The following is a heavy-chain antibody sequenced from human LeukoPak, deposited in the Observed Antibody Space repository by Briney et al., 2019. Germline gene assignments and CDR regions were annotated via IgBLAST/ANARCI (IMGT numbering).Heavy chain of an antibody. CDR2: INPNSGGT. CDR3: ARDLDFGVVIGAFDI. V-gene: IGHV1-2*02. Sequence: GASVKVSCKASGYTFSGYYLHWVRQAPGQGLEWMGWINPNSGGTNSAQKFQGRVTMTRDTSIGTAYMELSRLRSDDTAVYYCARDLDFGVVIGAFDIWGQGTMVTVSS. J-gene: IGHJ3*02. D-gene: IGHD3-3*01. CDR1: GYTFSGYY.